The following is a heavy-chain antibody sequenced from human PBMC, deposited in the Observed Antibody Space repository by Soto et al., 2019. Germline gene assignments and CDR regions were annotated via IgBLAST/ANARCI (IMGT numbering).Heavy chain of an antibody. J-gene: IGHJ3*02. D-gene: IGHD3-22*01. Sequence: PSETLSLTCNVSGGSISSGDYYWSWIRQPPGKGLEWIGYIYYSGFTYYNPSLKSRVIISVDTSKNQISLKLSSVTAADTAVYYCAGGGYYYYSSGSQAFDIWGQGKMVTVSS. CDR2: IYYSGFT. CDR1: GGSISSGDYY. CDR3: AGGGYYYYSSGSQAFDI. V-gene: IGHV4-30-4*02.